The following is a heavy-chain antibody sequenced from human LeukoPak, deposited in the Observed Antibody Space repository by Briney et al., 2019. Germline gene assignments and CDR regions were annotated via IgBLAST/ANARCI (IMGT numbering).Heavy chain of an antibody. CDR1: GFTFSSYG. Sequence: GGSLRLSCAASGFTFSSYGMSWVRQAPGKGLEWVAVISYDGSNKYYADTVKGRFTISRDNSKNTLYLQMNSLRAEDTAVYYCAKGSGWEMSYYYYYMDVWGKGTTVTISS. CDR3: AKGSGWEMSYYYYYMDV. D-gene: IGHD1-26*01. J-gene: IGHJ6*03. CDR2: ISYDGSNK. V-gene: IGHV3-30*18.